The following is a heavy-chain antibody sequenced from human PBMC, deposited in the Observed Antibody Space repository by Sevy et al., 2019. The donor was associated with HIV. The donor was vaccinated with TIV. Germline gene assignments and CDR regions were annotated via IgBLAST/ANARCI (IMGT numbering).Heavy chain of an antibody. D-gene: IGHD2-8*01. CDR3: ANKAGMGSRYYYYYMDV. V-gene: IGHV3-23*01. Sequence: GGSLRLSCAASGFTFSSYAMSWVRQAPGKGLEWVSAISGSGGSTYYADSVKGRFTISRDNSKNTLYLQMNSLRAEDTAVYSCANKAGMGSRYYYYYMDVWGKGTTVTVSS. CDR1: GFTFSSYA. J-gene: IGHJ6*03. CDR2: ISGSGGST.